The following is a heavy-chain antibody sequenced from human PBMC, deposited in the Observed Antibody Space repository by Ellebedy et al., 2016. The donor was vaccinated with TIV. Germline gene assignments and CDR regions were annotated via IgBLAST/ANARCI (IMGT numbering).Heavy chain of an antibody. J-gene: IGHJ5*02. CDR1: GASISRSSYY. CDR2: IYYSGTT. V-gene: IGHV4-39*01. D-gene: IGHD3-10*01. CDR3: ARWFGELLYVRWFDP. Sequence: SETLSLTCTVSGASISRSSYYWGWIRQPPGKGLEWIGSIYYSGTTDYNPSLESRVTISADTSKNQFSLRLSSVTAADTAVYYCARWFGELLYVRWFDPWGQGTLVTVSS.